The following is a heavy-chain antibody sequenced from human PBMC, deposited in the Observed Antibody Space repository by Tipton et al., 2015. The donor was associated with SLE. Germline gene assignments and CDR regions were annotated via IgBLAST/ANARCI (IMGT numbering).Heavy chain of an antibody. D-gene: IGHD1-26*01. Sequence: SLRLSCAASGFTFDDYAMHWVRQAPGKGLEWVSGISWNSGSIGYADSVKGRFTISRDNAKNSLYPQMNSLRAEDTALYYCAKDAIVGAPLSAFDIWGQGTMVTVSS. J-gene: IGHJ3*02. V-gene: IGHV3-9*01. CDR2: ISWNSGSI. CDR1: GFTFDDYA. CDR3: AKDAIVGAPLSAFDI.